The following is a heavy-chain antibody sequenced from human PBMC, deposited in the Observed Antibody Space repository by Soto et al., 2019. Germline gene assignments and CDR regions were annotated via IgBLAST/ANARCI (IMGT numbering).Heavy chain of an antibody. CDR2: ISAYNGNT. Sequence: QVQLVQSGAEVKKPGASVKVSCKASGYTFTSYGISWVRQAPGQGLEWMGWISAYNGNTNYAQKLQGRVTMTTDTSTITAYMELSSLRSDDTAVYYCARDPTYYYGSGSRTDPDYWGQVTLVTVSS. CDR1: GYTFTSYG. CDR3: ARDPTYYYGSGSRTDPDY. J-gene: IGHJ4*02. D-gene: IGHD3-10*01. V-gene: IGHV1-18*01.